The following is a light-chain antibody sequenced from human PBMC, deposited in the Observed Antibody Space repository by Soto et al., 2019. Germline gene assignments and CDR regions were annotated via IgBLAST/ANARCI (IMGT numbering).Light chain of an antibody. CDR3: HQHNKWPST. CDR2: AAS. J-gene: IGKJ4*01. CDR1: QGIKNY. V-gene: IGKV1-27*01. Sequence: DIQVTQYPSSLSASVGDRVTITCRASQGIKNYLAWYQQKPGEIPKLLIYAASTLESGIPPRFSGSGSGTDFTLTINNLQPEDFAFYFCHQHNKWPSTFGGGTTVEI.